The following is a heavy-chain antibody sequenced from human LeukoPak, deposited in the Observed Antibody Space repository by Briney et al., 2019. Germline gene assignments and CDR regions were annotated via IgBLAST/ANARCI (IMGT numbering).Heavy chain of an antibody. D-gene: IGHD6-19*01. CDR2: ISGGGST. CDR1: GFTFNSFA. J-gene: IGHJ3*02. Sequence: PGGSLRLSCAASGFTFNSFAMSWVRQAPGKGLEWVSAISGGGSTYYADSVKGRFTISRDNSKNTLYLQMNSLRAEDTAVYYCAKDRAGAFDIWGQGTMVTVSS. CDR3: AKDRAGAFDI. V-gene: IGHV3-23*01.